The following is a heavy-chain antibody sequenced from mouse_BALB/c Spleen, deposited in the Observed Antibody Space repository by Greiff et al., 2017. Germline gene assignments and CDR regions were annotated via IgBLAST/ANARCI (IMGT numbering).Heavy chain of an antibody. D-gene: IGHD1-1*01. CDR3: ARDSRGSSFWYFDV. Sequence: EVMLVESGGGLVQPGGSRKLSCAASGFTFSDYGMAWVRQAPGKGPEWVAFISNLAYSIYYADTVTGRFTISRANAKNTLYLEMSSLRSEDTAMYYCARDSRGSSFWYFDVWGAGTTVTVSS. CDR1: GFTFSDYG. CDR2: ISNLAYSI. J-gene: IGHJ1*01. V-gene: IGHV5-15*02.